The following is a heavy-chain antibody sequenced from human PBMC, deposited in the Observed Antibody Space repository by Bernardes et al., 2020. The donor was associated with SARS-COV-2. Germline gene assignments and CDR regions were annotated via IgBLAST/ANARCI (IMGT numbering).Heavy chain of an antibody. J-gene: IGHJ4*02. CDR1: GFTFSSYA. Sequence: GSLKISCAASGFTFSSYAMSWVRQAPGKGLEWVSAISGSGGSTYYADSVKGRFTISRDNSKNTLYLQMNSLRAEDTAVYYCAKDDKRAAGPFDYWGQGTLVTVSS. CDR3: AKDDKRAAGPFDY. V-gene: IGHV3-23*01. CDR2: ISGSGGST. D-gene: IGHD6-13*01.